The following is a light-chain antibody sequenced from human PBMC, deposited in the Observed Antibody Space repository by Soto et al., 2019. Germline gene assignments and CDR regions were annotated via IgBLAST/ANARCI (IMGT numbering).Light chain of an antibody. CDR1: SSNIGSFYD. CDR3: QSDDSRLSHVV. Sequence: QSVLTQPPSVSGAPGQRVTIPCTGSSSNIGSFYDVHWYQKLPGTVPKLLIYGDNNRPAGVPDRFSGSKSGTSASLAITGLRCVGEADYYCQSDDSRLSHVVFGGGTKLTFL. CDR2: GDN. J-gene: IGLJ2*01. V-gene: IGLV1-40*01.